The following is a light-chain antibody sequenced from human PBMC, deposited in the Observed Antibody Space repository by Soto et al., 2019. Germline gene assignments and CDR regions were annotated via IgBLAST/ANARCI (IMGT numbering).Light chain of an antibody. J-gene: IGKJ2*01. CDR2: RAS. CDR3: QQYNIWSLT. Sequence: EIVMTQAPATLSVSPGERVTLSCRASQSVGSNLAWYQQSPGQAPRLLISRASDRASGIPVRFSGNGSGTEFTLTISSLQSEDFAVYYCQQYNIWSLTFGQGTKLEI. CDR1: QSVGSN. V-gene: IGKV3-15*01.